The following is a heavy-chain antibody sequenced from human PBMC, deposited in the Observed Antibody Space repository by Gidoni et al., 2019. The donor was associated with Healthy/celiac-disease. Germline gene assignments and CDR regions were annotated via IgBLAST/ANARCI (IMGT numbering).Heavy chain of an antibody. CDR1: GFTFSSYS. Sequence: EVQLLESGGGLVQPGGSLRLSCAASGFTFSSYSMSWVRQAPGKGLEWVSAISGIGGSTYYADSVKGRFTISRDNSKNTLYLQMNSLRAEDTAVYYCATTGNYDFWSGEALYGMDVWGQGTTVTVSS. CDR2: ISGIGGST. CDR3: ATTGNYDFWSGEALYGMDV. V-gene: IGHV3-23*01. D-gene: IGHD3-3*01. J-gene: IGHJ6*02.